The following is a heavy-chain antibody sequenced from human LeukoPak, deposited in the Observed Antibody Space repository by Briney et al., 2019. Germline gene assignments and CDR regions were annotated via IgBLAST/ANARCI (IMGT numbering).Heavy chain of an antibody. V-gene: IGHV4-39*01. CDR2: IYYSGST. Sequence: PSETLSLTCTVSGGSIRSTNYYWGWIRQPPGKGLEWIGSIYYSGSTYYNPSLKSRVTISVDTSKNQFSLKLSSVTAADTAVYYCLSQWLENWGQGTLVTVSS. D-gene: IGHD6-19*01. J-gene: IGHJ4*02. CDR3: LSQWLEN. CDR1: GGSIRSTNYY.